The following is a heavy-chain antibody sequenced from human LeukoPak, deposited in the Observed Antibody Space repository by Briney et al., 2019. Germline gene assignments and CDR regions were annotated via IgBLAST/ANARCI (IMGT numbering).Heavy chain of an antibody. CDR1: GGSINNYY. V-gene: IGHV4-59*01. CDR3: ARSRRITMIVVVSNWFDP. J-gene: IGHJ5*02. D-gene: IGHD3-22*01. CDR2: IFYSGST. Sequence: SETLSLTCTVSGGSINNYYWNWLRQPPGKGLEWIGYIFYSGSTNYNPSLKSRVTISVDTSKNQFSLKLSSVTAADTAVYYCARSRRITMIVVVSNWFDPWGQGTLVTVSS.